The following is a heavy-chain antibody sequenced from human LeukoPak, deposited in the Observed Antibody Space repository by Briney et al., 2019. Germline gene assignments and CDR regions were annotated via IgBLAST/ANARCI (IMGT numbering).Heavy chain of an antibody. CDR1: GGSISSSSYY. D-gene: IGHD6-13*01. V-gene: IGHV4-39*02. CDR3: ARELRGSSSWYRSSTRRPLDY. CDR2: IYYSGST. J-gene: IGHJ4*02. Sequence: PSETLSLTCTVSGGSISSSSYYWGWIRQPPGKGLEWIGSIYYSGSTYYNPSLKSRVTISVDTSKNQFSLKLSSVTAADTAVYYCARELRGSSSWYRSSTRRPLDYWGQGTLVTVSS.